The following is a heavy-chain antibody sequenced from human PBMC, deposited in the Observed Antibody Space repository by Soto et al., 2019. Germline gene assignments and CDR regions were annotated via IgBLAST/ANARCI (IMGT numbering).Heavy chain of an antibody. CDR3: AISQDRGGRTTFIY. CDR2: INWKSDI. J-gene: IGHJ4*02. Sequence: PGGSLRLSCAVSGFTFDDNAMHWVRQAPEKGLEWVSGINWKSDIGYADSVKGRFTISRDNAENSLYLQMNSLRDEDTALYYCAISQDRGGRTTFIYWGQGTQVTVSS. D-gene: IGHD3-16*01. CDR1: GFTFDDNA. V-gene: IGHV3-9*01.